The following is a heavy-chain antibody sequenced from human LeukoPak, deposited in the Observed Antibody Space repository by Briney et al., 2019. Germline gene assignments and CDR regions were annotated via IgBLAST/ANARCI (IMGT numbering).Heavy chain of an antibody. CDR1: GYTFTSYY. CDR2: INPSGGST. V-gene: IGHV1-46*01. D-gene: IGHD3-22*01. Sequence: ASVKVSCKASGYTFTSYYMHWVRQAPGQGLEWMGIINPSGGSTSYTQKFQGRVTMTRDTSTSTVYMELSSLRSEDTAVYYCARGGRYYYDSSGYYDAFDIWGQGTMDTVSS. J-gene: IGHJ3*02. CDR3: ARGGRYYYDSSGYYDAFDI.